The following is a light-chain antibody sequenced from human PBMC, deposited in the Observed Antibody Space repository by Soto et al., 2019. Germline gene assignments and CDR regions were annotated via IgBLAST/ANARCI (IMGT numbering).Light chain of an antibody. V-gene: IGLV2-23*01. J-gene: IGLJ1*01. CDR3: CSYAGGNTYV. CDR2: EGT. CDR1: TSDVGAYNL. Sequence: QSVLTQPASVSGSPGQSITISCTVTTSDVGAYNLVSWYQRLPGKAPKLLIFEGTKRPSGVSSRFSGSKSGNTASLTIFGLRAEDEADYFCCSYAGGNTYVFGTGTKVTVL.